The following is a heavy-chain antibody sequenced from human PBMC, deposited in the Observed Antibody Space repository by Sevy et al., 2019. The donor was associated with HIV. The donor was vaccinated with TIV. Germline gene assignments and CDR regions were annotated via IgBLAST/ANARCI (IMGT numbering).Heavy chain of an antibody. D-gene: IGHD2-8*01. J-gene: IGHJ6*02. CDR3: ARVNCTNGVCFQGYYYYGLDV. CDR2: IDTSSAYI. Sequence: GGSLRLSCAASGFSFGGYSFNWVRQAPGKGLEWVSSIDTSSAYIYYADSVKGRFTISRDNAKNSLYLQMSSLRAEDTAVYFCARVNCTNGVCFQGYYYYGLDVWGQGTTVTVSS. CDR1: GFSFGGYS. V-gene: IGHV3-21*01.